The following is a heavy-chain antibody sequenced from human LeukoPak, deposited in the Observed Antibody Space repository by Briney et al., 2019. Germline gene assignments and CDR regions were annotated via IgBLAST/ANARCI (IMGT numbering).Heavy chain of an antibody. CDR1: GFTFSSYS. J-gene: IGHJ4*02. D-gene: IGHD2-2*02. V-gene: IGHV3-21*04. Sequence: GGSLRLSCAASGFTFSSYSMNWVRQAPGKGLEWVSSISSSSSYIYYADSVKGRFTISRDNSKNTLYLQMNSLRAEDTAVYYCAKDVVVVPAAILGLFDYWGQGTLVTVSS. CDR3: AKDVVVVPAAILGLFDY. CDR2: ISSSSSYI.